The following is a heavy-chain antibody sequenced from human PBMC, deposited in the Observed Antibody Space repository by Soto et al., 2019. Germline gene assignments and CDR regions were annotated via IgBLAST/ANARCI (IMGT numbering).Heavy chain of an antibody. D-gene: IGHD3-3*01. CDR1: GLDFTSYS. J-gene: IGHJ6*03. CDR2: INEDSSYI. Sequence: EVHLVESGGGLVKPGESLRLSCAASGLDFTSYSMNWVRQAPGKGLEWVSSINEDSSYIYYAHSLRGRFTISRDNAKDSLYLQMNSLRAEDTAVCYCVRDFGWYFRSGYMDVWGDGATVTVSS. CDR3: VRDFGWYFRSGYMDV. V-gene: IGHV3-21*01.